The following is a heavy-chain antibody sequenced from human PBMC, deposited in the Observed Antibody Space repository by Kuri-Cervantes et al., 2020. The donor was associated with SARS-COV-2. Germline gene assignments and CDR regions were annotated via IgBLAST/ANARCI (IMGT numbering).Heavy chain of an antibody. CDR1: GGSFSGYY. D-gene: IGHD2-21*01. CDR2: INHSGST. Sequence: SQTLSLTCAVYGGSFSGYYWSWIRQPPGKGLEWIGEINHSGSTNHNPSLKSRVTISVDTSKNQFSLKLSSVTAADTAVYYCARGGVVPVSFDYWGQGTLVTVSS. V-gene: IGHV4-34*01. CDR3: ARGGVVPVSFDY. J-gene: IGHJ4*02.